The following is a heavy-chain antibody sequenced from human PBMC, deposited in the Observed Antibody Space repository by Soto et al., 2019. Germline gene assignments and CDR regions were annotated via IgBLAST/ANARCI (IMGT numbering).Heavy chain of an antibody. CDR3: VRDGNLNYYDSSGYYVFDY. CDR2: ISAYNGNT. CDR1: GYTFTSYG. J-gene: IGHJ4*02. V-gene: IGHV1-18*01. D-gene: IGHD3-22*01. Sequence: QVQLVQSGAEVKKPGASVKVSCKASGYTFTSYGISWVRQAPGQGLEWMGWISAYNGNTNYAQKLQGRVTMTTDTSTSTAYMELRSLRSDDTAVYYCVRDGNLNYYDSSGYYVFDYWGQGTLVTVSS.